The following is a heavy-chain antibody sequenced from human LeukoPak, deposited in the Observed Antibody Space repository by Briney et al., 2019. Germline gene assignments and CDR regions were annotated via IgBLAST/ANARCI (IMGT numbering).Heavy chain of an antibody. D-gene: IGHD3-3*01. CDR2: ISSSGSTI. CDR1: GCTFSDYY. CDR3: ARISGRPYYYYYMDV. J-gene: IGHJ6*03. Sequence: GGSLRLSCAASGCTFSDYYMSWIRQAPGKGLEWVSYISSSGSTIYYADSVKGRFTISRDNAKNSLYLQMNSLRAEDTAVYYCARISGRPYYYYYMDVWGKGTTVTVSS. V-gene: IGHV3-11*04.